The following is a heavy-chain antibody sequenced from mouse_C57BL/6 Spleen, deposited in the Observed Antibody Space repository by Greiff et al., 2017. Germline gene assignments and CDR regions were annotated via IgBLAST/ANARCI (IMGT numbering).Heavy chain of an antibody. V-gene: IGHV1-7*01. CDR2: INPSSGYT. Sequence: VQLVESGAELAKPGASVKLSCKASGYTFTSYWMHWVKQRPGQGLEWIGYINPSSGYTKYNQKFKDKATLTADKSSSTAYMQLSSLTYEDSAVYYCARDGSSIYYDSRFAYWGQGTLVTVSA. CDR1: GYTFTSYW. CDR3: ARDGSSIYYDSRFAY. J-gene: IGHJ3*01. D-gene: IGHD2-4*01.